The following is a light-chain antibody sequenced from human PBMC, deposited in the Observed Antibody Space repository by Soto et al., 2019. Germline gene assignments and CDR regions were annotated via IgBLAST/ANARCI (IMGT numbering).Light chain of an antibody. CDR3: QQYSAYPYT. J-gene: IGKJ2*01. CDR1: QSIRSW. Sequence: DIQMTQFPSTLSASVGDRVTITCRASQSIRSWLAWYQQKPGKAPKLLVYDGSSLQSGVPSGFSGSGSGTQFTLTIDSPQPDDFSTYYCQQYSAYPYTFGQGTKVETK. V-gene: IGKV1-5*01. CDR2: DGS.